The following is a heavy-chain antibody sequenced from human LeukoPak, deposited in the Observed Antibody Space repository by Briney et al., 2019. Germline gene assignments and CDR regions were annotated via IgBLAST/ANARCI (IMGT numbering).Heavy chain of an antibody. V-gene: IGHV4-30-4*07. CDR1: RGSITSGGYS. D-gene: IGHD4-17*01. CDR3: AMGPRIMTTVTTYYFDY. J-gene: IGHJ4*02. CDR2: IYYSGST. Sequence: SETLSLTCAVSRGSITSGGYSWSWIRQPPGKGLEWIGYIYYSGSTYYNPSPKSRVTISVDTSKNQFSLKLSSVTAADTAVYYCAMGPRIMTTVTTYYFDYWGQGTLVTVSS.